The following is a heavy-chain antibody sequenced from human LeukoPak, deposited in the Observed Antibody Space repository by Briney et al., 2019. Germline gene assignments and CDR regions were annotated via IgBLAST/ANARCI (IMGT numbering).Heavy chain of an antibody. V-gene: IGHV3-30-3*01. Sequence: GGSLRLSCAASGFTFSSYAMHWVRQAPGKGLEWVAVISYDGSNKYYADSVKGRFTISRDNSKNTLYLQMNSLRAEDTAVYYCAKDRGLIQLWLFDYWGQGTLVTVSS. CDR3: AKDRGLIQLWLFDY. CDR1: GFTFSSYA. CDR2: ISYDGSNK. J-gene: IGHJ4*02. D-gene: IGHD5-18*01.